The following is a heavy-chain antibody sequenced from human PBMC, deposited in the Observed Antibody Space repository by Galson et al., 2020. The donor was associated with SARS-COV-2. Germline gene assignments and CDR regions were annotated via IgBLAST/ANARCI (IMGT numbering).Heavy chain of an antibody. V-gene: IGHV2-5*02. CDR3: AHRGVPDSEYVWVSFRYGDWFDP. J-gene: IGHJ5*02. D-gene: IGHD3-16*02. CDR2: IYWDDDK. CDR1: GFSLSTSGVG. Sequence: SGPTLVKPTQTLTLTCTFSGFSLSTSGVGVGWIRQPPGKALEWLALIYWDDDKRYSPSLKSRLTITKDTSKNQVVLTMTNVDPVDTATYYGAHRGVPDSEYVWVSFRYGDWFDPWGQGTLVSVSS.